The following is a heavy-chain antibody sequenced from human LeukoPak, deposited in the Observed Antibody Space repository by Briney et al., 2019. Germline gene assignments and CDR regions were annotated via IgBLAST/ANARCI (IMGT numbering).Heavy chain of an antibody. Sequence: PGGSLRLSCAASGFTFDDYAMHWVRQAPGKGLEWVSGISWNSGSIGYADPVKGRFTISRDNAKNSLYLQMNSLRVENTVLYYFAKAGLGPGFFDYGARDPWSPSPQ. V-gene: IGHV3-9*01. CDR3: AKAGLGPGFFDY. CDR1: GFTFDDYA. D-gene: IGHD3-16*01. J-gene: IGHJ4*02. CDR2: ISWNSGSI.